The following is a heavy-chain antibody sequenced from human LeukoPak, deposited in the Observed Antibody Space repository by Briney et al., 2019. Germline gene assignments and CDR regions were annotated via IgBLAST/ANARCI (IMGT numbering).Heavy chain of an antibody. V-gene: IGHV4-34*01. D-gene: IGHD3-22*01. J-gene: IGHJ4*02. CDR1: GASFSGYY. CDR3: ASSPFYDSSGFADL. Sequence: SETLSLTCAVYGASFSGYYWSWIRQPPGKGLEWIGEINHSGSTNYNPSLKSRVTISEDTSKNQFSLKLSSVTAADTAVYYCASSPFYDSSGFADLWGQGTLVTVSS. CDR2: INHSGST.